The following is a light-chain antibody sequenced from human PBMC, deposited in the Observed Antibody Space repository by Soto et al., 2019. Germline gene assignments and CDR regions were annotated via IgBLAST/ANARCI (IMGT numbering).Light chain of an antibody. V-gene: IGLV2-14*01. CDR1: SSDVGGYNF. J-gene: IGLJ1*01. Sequence: QSALTQPASVSGSPGQSITISCTGTSSDVGGYNFVSWYQQHPGKAPKLMIYEVTNRPSGVSNRFYGSKSGNTASLTIAGLQAEDEADYYCSSYTSSSPLYVFGNGTKVAV. CDR3: SSYTSSSPLYV. CDR2: EVT.